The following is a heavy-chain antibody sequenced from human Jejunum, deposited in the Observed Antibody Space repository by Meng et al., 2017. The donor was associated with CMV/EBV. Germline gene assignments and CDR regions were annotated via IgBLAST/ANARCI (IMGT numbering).Heavy chain of an antibody. CDR1: VSSASYY. CDR3: ARDGAYYGTDRSSFDY. Sequence: VSSASYYWYWIRQPPGKGLEWIGYIYYSGSTNYNPSLKSRVTISLDTSKNQFSLKLTSVTAADTAVYYCARDGAYYGTDRSSFDYWGQGMMVTVSS. J-gene: IGHJ4*02. D-gene: IGHD3-16*01. V-gene: IGHV4-61*01. CDR2: IYYSGST.